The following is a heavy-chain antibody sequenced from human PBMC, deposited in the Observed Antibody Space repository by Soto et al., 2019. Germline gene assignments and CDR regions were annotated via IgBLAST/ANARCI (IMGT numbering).Heavy chain of an antibody. J-gene: IGHJ5*02. CDR3: AREVGATLNWFDP. Sequence: QVQLVQSGAEVKKPGSSVKVSCKASGGTFSSYAISWVRQAPGQGLEWMGWIIPIFGTANYAQKFKGRVTITADESTSTAYMEMSSLSSEETAVYYCAREVGATLNWFDPWGQGTLVTVSS. V-gene: IGHV1-69*01. D-gene: IGHD1-26*01. CDR2: IIPIFGTA. CDR1: GGTFSSYA.